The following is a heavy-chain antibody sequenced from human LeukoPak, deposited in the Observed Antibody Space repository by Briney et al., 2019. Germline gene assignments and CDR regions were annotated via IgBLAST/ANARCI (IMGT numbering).Heavy chain of an antibody. CDR2: IKQDGSEK. CDR3: AREYPTYYYGSSGYYLDY. V-gene: IGHV3-7*01. Sequence: GGSLRLSCAASGFTFSSYWMSWVRQAPGKGLEWVANIKQDGSEKYYVDSVKGRFTISRDNAKNSLYLQMNSLRAEDTAVYYCAREYPTYYYGSSGYYLDYWGQGTLVTGSS. J-gene: IGHJ4*02. D-gene: IGHD3-22*01. CDR1: GFTFSSYW.